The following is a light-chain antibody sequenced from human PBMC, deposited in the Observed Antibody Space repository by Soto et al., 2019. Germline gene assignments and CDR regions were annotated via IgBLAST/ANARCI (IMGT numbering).Light chain of an antibody. Sequence: EIVLTHSPGTLSLSPGERATLSCSASQSVSSSYLAWYQQKPGQAPRLLIYGASSRATGIPDRFSGSGSGTDFTLTISRLEPEDFAVNYCQQYGSSPMYTFGQGTKLEIK. V-gene: IGKV3-20*01. CDR1: QSVSSSY. J-gene: IGKJ2*01. CDR2: GAS. CDR3: QQYGSSPMYT.